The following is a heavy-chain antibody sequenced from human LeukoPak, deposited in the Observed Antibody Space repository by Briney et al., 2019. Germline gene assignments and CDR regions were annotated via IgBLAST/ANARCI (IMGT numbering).Heavy chain of an antibody. Sequence: GGSLRLSCIVSGFTFSSYWMKWVRQAPGKGLEWVANIKQDGGEIYYVDSVKGRFTISRDNAKNSLSLQMNSLRAEDTAVYYCARDKVVGATHFDYWGQGTLVTVSS. V-gene: IGHV3-7*01. CDR3: ARDKVVGATHFDY. CDR1: GFTFSSYW. CDR2: IKQDGGEI. D-gene: IGHD1-26*01. J-gene: IGHJ4*02.